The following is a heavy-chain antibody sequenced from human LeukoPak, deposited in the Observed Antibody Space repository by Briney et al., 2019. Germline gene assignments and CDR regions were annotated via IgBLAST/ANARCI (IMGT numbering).Heavy chain of an antibody. CDR3: ARDTGNSGPDY. CDR2: ISSRSSTK. D-gene: IGHD5-12*01. CDR1: GFSFSTYS. J-gene: IGHJ4*02. Sequence: GGSLRLSCAASGFSFSTYSMNWVRQGPGKGLEWVSYISSRSSTKYYADSVKGRFTISRDNAKNSLYLQMNSLRAEDTAVYYCARDTGNSGPDYWGQGTLVTVSP. V-gene: IGHV3-48*01.